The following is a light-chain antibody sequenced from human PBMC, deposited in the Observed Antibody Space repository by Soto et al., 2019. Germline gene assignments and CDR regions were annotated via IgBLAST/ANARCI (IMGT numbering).Light chain of an antibody. CDR1: QSVRSN. CDR2: GAS. Sequence: EIVMTQSPVTLSVSPGERATLSCRASQSVRSNLAWYQQRRGRAPRLLIYGASTRATGIPARFSVRGSGTEFTLTISSLQSEDFAVYYCQQYESWPYTFGHGTKLEIK. CDR3: QQYESWPYT. J-gene: IGKJ2*01. V-gene: IGKV3-15*01.